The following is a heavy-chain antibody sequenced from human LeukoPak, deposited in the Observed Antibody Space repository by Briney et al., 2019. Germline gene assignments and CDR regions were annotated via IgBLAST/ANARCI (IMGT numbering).Heavy chain of an antibody. CDR3: VRLTNYYYSGIDP. Sequence: GASLKISCHGSGYSFTSYWIAWVRQLPGKGLEWMGILSPGDSYTRDRPSFQGQVIISADKSINSAYLQWSSLKASDTAMYYCVRLTNYYYSGIDPWGRGTLVTVSS. D-gene: IGHD3-22*01. J-gene: IGHJ5*02. V-gene: IGHV5-51*01. CDR2: LSPGDSYT. CDR1: GYSFTSYW.